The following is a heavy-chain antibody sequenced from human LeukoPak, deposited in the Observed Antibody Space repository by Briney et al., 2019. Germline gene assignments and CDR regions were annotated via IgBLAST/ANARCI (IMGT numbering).Heavy chain of an antibody. CDR1: GFTFDDYG. CDR2: IYWDGGST. D-gene: IGHD6-13*01. V-gene: IGHV3-20*04. J-gene: IGHJ3*02. Sequence: VGSLRLSCAASGFTFDDYGMSWVRQAPGKGLEWVSGIYWDGGSTGYAASVKGRFTISRDNAKNSLYLQMNSLRAEDTALYYCVGGLTAAGTPAADAFDIWGQGTMVTVSS. CDR3: VGGLTAAGTPAADAFDI.